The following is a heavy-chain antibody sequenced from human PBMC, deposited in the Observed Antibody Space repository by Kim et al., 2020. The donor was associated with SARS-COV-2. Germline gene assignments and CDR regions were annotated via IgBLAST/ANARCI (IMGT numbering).Heavy chain of an antibody. D-gene: IGHD1-26*01. CDR3: ARSGSFSAFDI. Sequence: DYTPSLKSRGTISVDTSKNQFSLKLSSVTAADTAVYYCARSGSFSAFDIWGQGTMVTVSS. J-gene: IGHJ3*02. V-gene: IGHV4-34*01.